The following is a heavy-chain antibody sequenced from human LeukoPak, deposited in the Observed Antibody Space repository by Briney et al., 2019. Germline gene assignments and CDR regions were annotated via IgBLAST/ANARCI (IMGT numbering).Heavy chain of an antibody. Sequence: SETLSLTCTVSGGSISSGSYVWTWIRQPAGKGLEWIGRISTSGSTNYNPSLKSRVTISVDTSKNQLSLKLSSVTAADTAVYYCARDGVWSGGVLYWGQGTLVTVSS. CDR3: ARDGVWSGGVLY. J-gene: IGHJ4*02. CDR2: ISTSGST. D-gene: IGHD3-3*01. V-gene: IGHV4-61*02. CDR1: GGSISSGSYV.